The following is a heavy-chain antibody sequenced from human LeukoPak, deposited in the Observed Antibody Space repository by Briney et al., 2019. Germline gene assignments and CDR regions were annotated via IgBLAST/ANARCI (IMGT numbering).Heavy chain of an antibody. J-gene: IGHJ4*02. V-gene: IGHV3-74*01. CDR3: ARKPAPAD. Sequence: GGSLRLSCAASGFTFSIFWMHWVRQAPGKGLVWVSRISTDGSNTSYADSVKGRFTISRDNAKNTLYLQMNSLRAEDTAVYYCARKPAPADWGQGTLVTVSS. CDR2: ISTDGSNT. CDR1: GFTFSIFW. D-gene: IGHD6-25*01.